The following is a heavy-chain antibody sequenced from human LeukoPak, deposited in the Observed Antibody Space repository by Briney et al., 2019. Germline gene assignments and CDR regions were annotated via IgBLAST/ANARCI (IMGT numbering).Heavy chain of an antibody. V-gene: IGHV3-21*01. CDR1: GFTFSSYS. CDR2: ISYSSSYI. D-gene: IGHD6-13*01. CDR3: ARDRIAAAGTPDY. Sequence: GGSLRLSCAASGFTFSSYSMNWVRQPPGKGLEWVSSISYSSSYIYYADSVKGRFTITRDNAKISLYLQMNSLRDDDTAVYYCARDRIAAAGTPDYWGQGTLVTVSS. J-gene: IGHJ4*02.